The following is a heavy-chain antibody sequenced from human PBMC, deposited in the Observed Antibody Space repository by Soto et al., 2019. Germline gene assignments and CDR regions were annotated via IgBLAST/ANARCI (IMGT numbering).Heavy chain of an antibody. D-gene: IGHD6-19*01. V-gene: IGHV3-30*18. CDR1: GLTFSSYG. CDR3: AKMGTIAVAILDAYFDY. Sequence: GGSLRLSCAASGLTFSSYGMHWVRQAPGKGLEWVAVISYDGSNKYYADSVKGRFTISRDNSKNTLYLQMNSLRAEDTAVYYCAKMGTIAVAILDAYFDYWGQGTLVTVSS. CDR2: ISYDGSNK. J-gene: IGHJ4*02.